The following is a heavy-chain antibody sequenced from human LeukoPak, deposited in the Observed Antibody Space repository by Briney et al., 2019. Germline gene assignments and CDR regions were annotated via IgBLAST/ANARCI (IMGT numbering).Heavy chain of an antibody. Sequence: GGSLRLSRAASGFTFSRYWMSWVRQAPGKGLEWVADIKQDGSEIYYVASVKGRFTVSRDNAKNSLSLQMNSLRADDTAVYYCARHWWDSSGSYHFDYWGQGTLVTVSS. CDR2: IKQDGSEI. J-gene: IGHJ4*02. CDR3: ARHWWDSSGSYHFDY. CDR1: GFTFSRYW. V-gene: IGHV3-7*05. D-gene: IGHD6-19*01.